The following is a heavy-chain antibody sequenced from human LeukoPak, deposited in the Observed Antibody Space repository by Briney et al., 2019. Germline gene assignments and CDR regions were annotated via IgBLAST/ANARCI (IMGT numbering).Heavy chain of an antibody. Sequence: PGGSLRLSCAASWFTVSSNYMSWVRQAPGKGLEWVSVIYRGGSTYYADSVKGRFTISRDNSKNTLYFQMNSLRAEDTAVYYCARDPGGKYYFDYWGQGTLVTVSS. J-gene: IGHJ4*02. CDR1: WFTVSSNY. D-gene: IGHD6-25*01. CDR2: IYRGGST. V-gene: IGHV3-53*01. CDR3: ARDPGGKYYFDY.